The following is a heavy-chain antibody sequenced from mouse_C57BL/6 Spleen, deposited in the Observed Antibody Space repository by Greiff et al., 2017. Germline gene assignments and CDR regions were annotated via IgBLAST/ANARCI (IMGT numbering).Heavy chain of an antibody. CDR2: IYPGSGSI. CDR3: ARSRDCDGYCAMDY. D-gene: IGHD3-3*01. J-gene: IGHJ4*01. V-gene: IGHV1-55*01. CDR1: GYTFTSYC. Sequence: QVQLQQPGAELVKPGASVKMSCKASGYTFTSYCITWVKQRPGQGLEWIGGIYPGSGSINYNEKFKSKATLTVDTSSSTAYMQLSSLTSEDSAVYYCARSRDCDGYCAMDYWGQGTSVTVSS.